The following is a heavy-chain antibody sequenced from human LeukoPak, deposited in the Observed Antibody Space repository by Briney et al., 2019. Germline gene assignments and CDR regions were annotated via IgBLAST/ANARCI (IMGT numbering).Heavy chain of an antibody. V-gene: IGHV3-11*04. Sequence: TLRPSCAPSAFTFTDYYTSWIRQAPGQGLEWVSYISSSGSTIYYADSVKGRFTISRDNAKNSLYLQMNSLRAEDTAVYYGASYDILTGYHFDYWGQGTLVTVSS. D-gene: IGHD3-9*01. CDR1: AFTFTDYY. CDR3: ASYDILTGYHFDY. J-gene: IGHJ4*02. CDR2: ISSSGSTI.